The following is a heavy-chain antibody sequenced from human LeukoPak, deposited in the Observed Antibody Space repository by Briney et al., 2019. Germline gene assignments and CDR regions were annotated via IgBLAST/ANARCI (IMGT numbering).Heavy chain of an antibody. D-gene: IGHD2-2*01. CDR1: GGSFSGSY. J-gene: IGHJ4*02. Sequence: PSETLSLTCAVYGGSFSGSYWSWIRQPPGKGLEWIGEINHSGSTNYNPSLKSRVTISVDTSKNQISLKLSSVTAADTAVYYCARHYSLRYCSSTSCYPFFDYWGQGTLVTVSS. CDR2: INHSGST. CDR3: ARHYSLRYCSSTSCYPFFDY. V-gene: IGHV4-34*01.